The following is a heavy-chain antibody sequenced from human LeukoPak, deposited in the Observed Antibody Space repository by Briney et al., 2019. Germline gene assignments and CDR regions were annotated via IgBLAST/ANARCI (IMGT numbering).Heavy chain of an antibody. D-gene: IGHD6-6*01. CDR1: GGSISSGGYH. J-gene: IGHJ4*02. CDR3: ARDARGGSSPFDF. CDR2: SYYSGIT. Sequence: PSETLSLTCTVSGGSISSGGYHWSWIPRHPGKGLEWFGDSYYSGITYYNPSLKSRVTISVDKSKNQFSLKLSSVTAGDTAVYYCARDARGGSSPFDFWGQGTLVTVSS. V-gene: IGHV4-31*03.